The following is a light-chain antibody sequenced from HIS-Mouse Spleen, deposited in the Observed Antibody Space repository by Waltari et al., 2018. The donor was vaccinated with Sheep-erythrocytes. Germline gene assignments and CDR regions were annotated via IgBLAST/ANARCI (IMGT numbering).Light chain of an antibody. Sequence: QSALTQPPSASGSPGQSVTISCTGTSSDVGGYNYVSWYQQPPGKAPKLMIYEVSKRPSGFPDRFSGSTSGNTASLTVSGLQAEDEADYYCSSYAGSNDYVFGTGTKVTVL. CDR1: SSDVGGYNY. CDR2: EVS. J-gene: IGLJ1*01. CDR3: SSYAGSNDYV. V-gene: IGLV2-8*01.